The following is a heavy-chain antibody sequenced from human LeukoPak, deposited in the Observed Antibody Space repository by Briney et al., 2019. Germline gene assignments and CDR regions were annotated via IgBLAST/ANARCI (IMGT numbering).Heavy chain of an antibody. CDR3: GRDKGYSVDH. V-gene: IGHV3-74*01. J-gene: IGHJ5*02. D-gene: IGHD5-18*01. CDR2: INSDGSTT. CDR1: GSTFSSTW. Sequence: GGSLRLSCAASGSTFSSTWIHWVRQAPGKGLVWVSHINSDGSTTRYADSVKGRFTISRDNAKNTVYLQMNRLKAEDTSVYCCGRDKGYSVDHWGQGTLVTVS.